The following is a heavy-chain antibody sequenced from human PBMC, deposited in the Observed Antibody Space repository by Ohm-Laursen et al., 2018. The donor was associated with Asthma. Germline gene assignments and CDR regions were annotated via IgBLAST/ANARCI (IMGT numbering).Heavy chain of an antibody. CDR3: TTGLLGVVNHYYYYGMDV. CDR1: GFTFSGYY. J-gene: IGHJ6*02. V-gene: IGHV3-15*01. Sequence: GSLRLSCSASGFTFSGYYMTWIRQAPGKGLEWVGRIKSKTDGGTTDYAAPVKGRFTISRDDSKNTLYLQMNSLKTEDTAVYYCTTGLLGVVNHYYYYGMDVWGQGTTVTVPS. D-gene: IGHD3-3*01. CDR2: IKSKTDGGTT.